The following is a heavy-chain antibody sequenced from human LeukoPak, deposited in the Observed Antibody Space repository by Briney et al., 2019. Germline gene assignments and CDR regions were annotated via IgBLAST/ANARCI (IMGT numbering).Heavy chain of an antibody. CDR2: ISYSGST. CDR1: GGSISSSNSY. CDR3: ARRWVDCSTNSCYSSLDY. V-gene: IGHV4-39*01. D-gene: IGHD2-2*02. Sequence: PSETLSLTCSVSGGSISSSNSYWGWIRQPPGKGLEYIGTISYSGSTYYKPSLKSRVTVSVDTSKNQFSLKLSSVTAGDTAVYYCARRWVDCSTNSCYSSLDYWGQGTLVTVSS. J-gene: IGHJ4*02.